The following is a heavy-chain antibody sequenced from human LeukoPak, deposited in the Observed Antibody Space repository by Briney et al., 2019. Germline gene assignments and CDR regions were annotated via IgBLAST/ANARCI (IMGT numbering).Heavy chain of an antibody. V-gene: IGHV3-23*01. D-gene: IGHD6-19*01. CDR2: ISGSGGSA. J-gene: IGHJ4*02. CDR3: AKTTTGYSSGRYPGWPADS. CDR1: GFTFNTYA. Sequence: GGSLRLSCAASGFTFNTYAMYWVRQAPGKGLEWVSGISGSGGSAHYADSVKGRFTISRDNSKNTVYLQMNSLRAEDTAVYYCAKTTTGYSSGRYPGWPADSWGQGALVTVSS.